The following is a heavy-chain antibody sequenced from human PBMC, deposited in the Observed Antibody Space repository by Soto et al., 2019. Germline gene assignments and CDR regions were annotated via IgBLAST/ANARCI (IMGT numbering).Heavy chain of an antibody. CDR2: IYSSGST. J-gene: IGHJ4*02. D-gene: IGHD2-15*01. CDR3: ARGTGNWYFWYYFDY. V-gene: IGHV4-31*03. CDR1: GGSFSSGDYY. Sequence: QVQMQESGPGQVKPSQTLSLTCTVSGGSFSSGDYYWSWIRQHPGKGLEWIGYIYSSGSTYYNPSLKSRVTISVDTSKKQFSLELSSVTAADTAVYYCARGTGNWYFWYYFDYWGQGTLFTVSS.